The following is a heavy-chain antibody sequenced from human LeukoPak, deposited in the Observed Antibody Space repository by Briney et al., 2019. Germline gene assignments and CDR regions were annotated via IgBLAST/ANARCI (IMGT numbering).Heavy chain of an antibody. CDR3: ARGGYCSSTSCRYNYYYYYMDV. V-gene: IGHV4-39*07. D-gene: IGHD2-2*01. Sequence: SETLSLTCTVSGGSIGSSSYYWGWIRQPPGKGLEWIGSIYYSGSTYYNPSLKSRVTISVDTSKNQFSLKLTSVTAADTAVYYCARGGYCSSTSCRYNYYYYYMDVWGKGTTVTVSS. J-gene: IGHJ6*03. CDR1: GGSIGSSSYY. CDR2: IYYSGST.